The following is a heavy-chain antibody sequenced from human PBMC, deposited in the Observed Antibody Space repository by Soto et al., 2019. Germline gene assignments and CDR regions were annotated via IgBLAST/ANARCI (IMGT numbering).Heavy chain of an antibody. J-gene: IGHJ5*02. V-gene: IGHV4-31*03. CDR3: ARMGLHLGELSRNWFDP. CDR2: IYYSGST. CDR1: GGSISSGNYY. Sequence: QVQLQESGPGLVKPSQTLSLTCTLSGGSISSGNYYWSWLRQHPGKGLEWIGYIYYSGSTPYNPCLKSRVTISLDPSNNHFSLKLSSVTAADTAVYYCARMGLHLGELSRNWFDPWGQGTMVTVSS. D-gene: IGHD3-16*02.